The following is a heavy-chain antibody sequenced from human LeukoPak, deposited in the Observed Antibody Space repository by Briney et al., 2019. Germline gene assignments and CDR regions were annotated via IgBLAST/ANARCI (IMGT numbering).Heavy chain of an antibody. V-gene: IGHV3-7*05. J-gene: IGHJ3*02. CDR1: GLTFGDYW. Sequence: GGSLRLSCEASGLTFGDYWMTWVRQAPGKGPECVANIKQDGSETHYVDSVKDRFTIFRDNAKNSLSLQMNSLRVEDTAMYYCATYWRYFDWLLLDTWGLGTMVTVSS. CDR3: ATYWRYFDWLLLDT. D-gene: IGHD3-9*01. CDR2: IKQDGSET.